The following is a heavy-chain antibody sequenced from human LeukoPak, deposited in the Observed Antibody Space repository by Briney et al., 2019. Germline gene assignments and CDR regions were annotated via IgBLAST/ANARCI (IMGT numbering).Heavy chain of an antibody. Sequence: GGSLRLSCAASGFTFSSYGMHWVRQAPGKGLEWVAVIWYDGSNKYYADSVEGRFTISRDNSKNTLYLQMNSLRAEDTAVYYCARDRGIVTIFGVVIPNYYYGMDVWGQGTTVTVSS. D-gene: IGHD3-3*01. V-gene: IGHV3-33*01. J-gene: IGHJ6*02. CDR2: IWYDGSNK. CDR1: GFTFSSYG. CDR3: ARDRGIVTIFGVVIPNYYYGMDV.